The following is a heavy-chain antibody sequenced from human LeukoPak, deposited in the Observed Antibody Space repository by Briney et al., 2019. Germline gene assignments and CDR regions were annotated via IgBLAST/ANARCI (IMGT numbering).Heavy chain of an antibody. J-gene: IGHJ4*02. V-gene: IGHV4-34*01. CDR2: IYHSGST. CDR3: ARGFATMVRGVGLDF. CDR1: SGSFSGYY. Sequence: SETLSLTCAVYSGSFSGYYWSWIRQPPGKGLECIGEIYHSGSTNYNPSLKSRVTISVDTSKNQFSLKLSSVTAADTAVYYCARGFATMVRGVGLDFWGQGTLVTVSS. D-gene: IGHD3-10*01.